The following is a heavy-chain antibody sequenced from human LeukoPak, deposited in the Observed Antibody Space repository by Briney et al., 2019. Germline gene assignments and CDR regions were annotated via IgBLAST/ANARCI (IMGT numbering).Heavy chain of an antibody. J-gene: IGHJ4*02. CDR1: GFTFSSYG. Sequence: GGSLRLSCAASGFTFSSYGMHWVRQAPGKGLEWVAFIRYDGSNKYYADSVKGRITISRDNSRKTLYLQMTSLRAEDTAVYYCAKGSGWDYWGQGTLVTVSS. D-gene: IGHD3-3*01. CDR2: IRYDGSNK. V-gene: IGHV3-30*02. CDR3: AKGSGWDY.